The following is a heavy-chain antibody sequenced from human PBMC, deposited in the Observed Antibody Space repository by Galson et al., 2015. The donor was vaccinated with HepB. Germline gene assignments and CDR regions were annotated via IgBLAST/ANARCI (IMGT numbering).Heavy chain of an antibody. J-gene: IGHJ5*02. CDR3: ARRDGNNWFDP. CDR1: GYTFTEYG. D-gene: IGHD5-24*01. Sequence: SVKVSCKASGYTFTEYGLNWVRQAPGQGLEWMGWINTETASPTYAQGFTGRFVFSLDASVNTAYLQISSLKADDTAVYYCARRDGNNWFDPWGQGTPVTVSS. CDR2: INTETASP. V-gene: IGHV7-4-1*02.